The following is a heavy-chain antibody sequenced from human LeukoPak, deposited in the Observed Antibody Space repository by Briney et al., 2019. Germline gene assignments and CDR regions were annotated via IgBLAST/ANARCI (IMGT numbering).Heavy chain of an antibody. Sequence: PSETLSLTCTVSGGSISSGGYYWSWIRQHPGKGLEWIGYIYYSGSTNYNPSLKSRVTISVDTSKNQFSLKLSSVTAADTAVYYCAHAALWFGEFFDYWGQGTLVTVSS. D-gene: IGHD3-10*01. CDR1: GGSISSGGYY. CDR3: AHAALWFGEFFDY. CDR2: IYYSGST. J-gene: IGHJ4*02. V-gene: IGHV4-61*08.